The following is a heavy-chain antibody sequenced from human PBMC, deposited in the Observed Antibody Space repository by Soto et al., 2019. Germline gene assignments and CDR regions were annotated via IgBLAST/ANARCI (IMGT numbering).Heavy chain of an antibody. CDR1: GYTFTSYG. J-gene: IGHJ5*02. CDR3: ARDLNWVDTAMHANWFDP. D-gene: IGHD5-18*01. Sequence: QVQLVQSGAEVKKPGASVKVSCKASGYTFTSYGISWVRQAPGQGLEWMGWISAYNGNTNYAQKLQGRVTMTTDTSTSTAYMELRSLRSDATAVYYGARDLNWVDTAMHANWFDPWGQGTLVTVSS. CDR2: ISAYNGNT. V-gene: IGHV1-18*01.